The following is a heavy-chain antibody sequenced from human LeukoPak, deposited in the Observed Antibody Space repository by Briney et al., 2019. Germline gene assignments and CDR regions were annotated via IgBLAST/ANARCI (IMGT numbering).Heavy chain of an antibody. D-gene: IGHD6-19*01. CDR1: GFTFSSYA. V-gene: IGHV3-23*01. CDR2: ISGSGGST. Sequence: SGGSLRLSCAASGFTFSSYAMSWVRQAPGKGLEWVSAISGSGGSTYYADSVKGRFTISRDNSKNTLYLQMNSLRAEDTAVYYCARSSGWYGYYFDYWGQGTLVTVSS. J-gene: IGHJ4*02. CDR3: ARSSGWYGYYFDY.